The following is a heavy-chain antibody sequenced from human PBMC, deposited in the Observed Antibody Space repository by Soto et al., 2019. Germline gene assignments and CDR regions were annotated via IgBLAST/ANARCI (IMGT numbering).Heavy chain of an antibody. CDR3: AISGVAGYSGDEIDF. J-gene: IGHJ4*02. CDR1: GGTFSSYA. D-gene: IGHD5-12*01. CDR2: IIPIVGTA. V-gene: IGHV1-69*12. Sequence: QVQLVQSGAEVKNPGSSVKVSCKASGGTFSSYAISWVRQAPGQGLEWMGGIIPIVGTADYAQKFQGRITITADESTSIANMELSSTRSEDTAVYYCAISGVAGYSGDEIDFRGEATLVTVSS.